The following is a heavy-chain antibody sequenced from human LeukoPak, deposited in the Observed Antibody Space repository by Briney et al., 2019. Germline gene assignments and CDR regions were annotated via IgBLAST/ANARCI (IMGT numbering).Heavy chain of an antibody. J-gene: IGHJ4*02. CDR1: GGTFSSYA. Sequence: SVKVSCKASGGTFSSYAISWVRQAPGQGLEWMGRIIPIFGIANYAQKFQGRVTITADKSTSTAYMELSSLRSEDTAVYYCARVLHATMIVLDWGQGTLVTVSS. CDR2: IIPIFGIA. V-gene: IGHV1-69*04. CDR3: ARVLHATMIVLD. D-gene: IGHD3-22*01.